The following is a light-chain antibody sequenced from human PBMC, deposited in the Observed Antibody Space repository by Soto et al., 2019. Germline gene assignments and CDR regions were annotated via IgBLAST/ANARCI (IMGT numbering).Light chain of an antibody. Sequence: DIQMTQSPATLSASLGDRVTITCRASQTINRWLAWYQQKPRKAPKLLIYDGSTLQSGVPSRFSGSGSGTEFTLTISSPQPDDVATYYCQRYNALWYTFGQGTKV. CDR3: QRYNALWYT. CDR2: DGS. J-gene: IGKJ2*01. CDR1: QTINRW. V-gene: IGKV1-5*01.